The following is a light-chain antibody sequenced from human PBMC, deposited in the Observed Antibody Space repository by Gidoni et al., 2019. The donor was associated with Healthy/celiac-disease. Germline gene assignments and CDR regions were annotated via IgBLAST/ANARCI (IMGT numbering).Light chain of an antibody. CDR1: QSVSSN. J-gene: IGKJ1*01. CDR3: QQYNNWPPGT. V-gene: IGKV3-15*01. CDR2: GAS. Sequence: EIVITQSPATLSVSPGERATLSCRASQSVSSNLAWYQQKPGQAPRLLIYGASTRATGIPARFSGSGSGTEFTVTISSLQSEDFAVYYCQQYNNWPPGTFGQGTKVEIK.